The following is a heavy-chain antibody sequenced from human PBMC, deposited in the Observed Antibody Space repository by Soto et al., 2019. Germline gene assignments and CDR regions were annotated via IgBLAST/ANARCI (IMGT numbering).Heavy chain of an antibody. CDR1: GFTFSSYS. D-gene: IGHD2-2*01. J-gene: IGHJ3*02. Sequence: GGSLRLSCAASGFTFSSYSMNWVRQAPGKGLEWVSSISSSSSYIYYADSVKGRFTISRDNAKNSLYLQMNSLRAEDTAVYYCASIDRIVVVPAAFDAFDIWGQGTMVTVSS. V-gene: IGHV3-21*01. CDR2: ISSSSSYI. CDR3: ASIDRIVVVPAAFDAFDI.